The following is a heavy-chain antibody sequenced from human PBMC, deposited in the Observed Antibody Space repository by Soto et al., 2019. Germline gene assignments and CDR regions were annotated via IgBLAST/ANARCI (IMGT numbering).Heavy chain of an antibody. D-gene: IGHD6-13*01. CDR2: INANSGGT. Sequence: ASVKVSCKASGYTFTSYGISWVRQAPGQGLEWMGWINANSGGTNYAQKFQGRVTMTRDTSISAAYMELGRLRSDDTAVYYCARPIAAGGPLDFAYWGQGTLVTVSS. V-gene: IGHV1-2*02. CDR3: ARPIAAGGPLDFAY. J-gene: IGHJ4*02. CDR1: GYTFTSYG.